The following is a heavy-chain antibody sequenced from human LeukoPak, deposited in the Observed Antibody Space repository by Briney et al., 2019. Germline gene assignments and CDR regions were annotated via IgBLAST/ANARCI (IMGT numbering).Heavy chain of an antibody. J-gene: IGHJ4*02. CDR1: GFTFSSFA. Sequence: GRSLRLSCAASGFTFSSFAMRWVRQAPGKGLEGVSSISGNGVGTYYADSVKGRFTISRDNSKNSLNLQMSSLRVEDTAVYYCAKRDSTSYHFDSWGQGTLVTVSS. V-gene: IGHV3-23*01. D-gene: IGHD2-2*01. CDR2: ISGNGVGT. CDR3: AKRDSTSYHFDS.